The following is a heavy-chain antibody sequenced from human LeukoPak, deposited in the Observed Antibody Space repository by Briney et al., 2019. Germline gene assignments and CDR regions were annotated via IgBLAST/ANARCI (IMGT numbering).Heavy chain of an antibody. J-gene: IGHJ4*02. V-gene: IGHV3-7*01. CDR1: GFTFSSYW. Sequence: GGSLRLSCAASGFTFSSYWMSWVRQAPGKGLEWVAAINQDGSEKYYVDPVKGRFTISRDNAKNSLYLQMNSLRAEDTAVYYCARDGVRDGLYFDYWGQGTLVTVSS. CDR2: INQDGSEK. D-gene: IGHD5-24*01. CDR3: ARDGVRDGLYFDY.